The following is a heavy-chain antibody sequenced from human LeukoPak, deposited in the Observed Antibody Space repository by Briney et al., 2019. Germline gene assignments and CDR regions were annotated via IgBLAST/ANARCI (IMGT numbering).Heavy chain of an antibody. V-gene: IGHV4-4*07. CDR1: GGSISSYY. Sequence: SETLSLTCTVSGGSISSYYWSWIRQPAGKGLEWIGRIYTSGSTNYNPSLKSRVTMSVDTSKNQFSLKLSSVTAADTAVYYCARNRFYLGIAAAGTPYYYYMDVWGKGTTVTVSS. J-gene: IGHJ6*03. CDR2: IYTSGST. CDR3: ARNRFYLGIAAAGTPYYYYMDV. D-gene: IGHD6-13*01.